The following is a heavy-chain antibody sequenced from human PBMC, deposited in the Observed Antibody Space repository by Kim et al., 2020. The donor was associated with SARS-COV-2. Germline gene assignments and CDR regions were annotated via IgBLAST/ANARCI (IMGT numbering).Heavy chain of an antibody. Sequence: HHNPPRKSRITISVDTSKNQFSLKLSSVTAADTAVYYCARDLGVVGLDYWGQGTLVTVSS. D-gene: IGHD2-15*01. V-gene: IGHV4-59*01. J-gene: IGHJ4*02. CDR3: ARDLGVVGLDY.